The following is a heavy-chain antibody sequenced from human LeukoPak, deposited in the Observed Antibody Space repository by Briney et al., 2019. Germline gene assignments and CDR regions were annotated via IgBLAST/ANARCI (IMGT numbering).Heavy chain of an antibody. J-gene: IGHJ5*02. CDR2: MYSRGDT. Sequence: PGGSLRLSCAASGFTVSDNYMSWVRQAPGKGLEWVSVMYSRGDTYYANSVKGRFTFSRDISKNTLYLQMNGLRVEDTAMYYCARDAPRVPAAGVLASWGRGTLVIVSS. D-gene: IGHD6-13*01. CDR3: ARDAPRVPAAGVLAS. V-gene: IGHV3-53*01. CDR1: GFTVSDNY.